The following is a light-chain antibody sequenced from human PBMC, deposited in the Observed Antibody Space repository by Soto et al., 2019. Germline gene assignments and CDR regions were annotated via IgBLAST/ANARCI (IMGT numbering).Light chain of an antibody. J-gene: IGKJ4*01. Sequence: DMQMTQSPSSLSASVGARVNITCRASQSISNYLNWYQQKPGRAPKLLIHAASSLQGGVPSRFSGSGLGTDFTLTISSLQPEDFTTYYCQQTYSAPLTFGGGTKVDIK. V-gene: IGKV1-39*01. CDR3: QQTYSAPLT. CDR2: AAS. CDR1: QSISNY.